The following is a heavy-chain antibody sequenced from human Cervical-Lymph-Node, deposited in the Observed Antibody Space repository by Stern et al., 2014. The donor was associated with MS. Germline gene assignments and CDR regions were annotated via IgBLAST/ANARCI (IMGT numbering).Heavy chain of an antibody. J-gene: IGHJ3*01. V-gene: IGHV4-34*01. CDR2: INSRGGT. Sequence: QVQLQQWGAGLLRPSETLSLTCAVHGASFSDNYWSWIRQTPGKGLEGIGGINSRGGTHYNPSLMSRAPLSVAPPRNQFSLKLSSLTAADTAMYYCARERKVERSARLLVSFDVWGQGTLVTVSS. D-gene: IGHD1-1*01. CDR3: ARERKVERSARLLVSFDV. CDR1: GASFSDNY.